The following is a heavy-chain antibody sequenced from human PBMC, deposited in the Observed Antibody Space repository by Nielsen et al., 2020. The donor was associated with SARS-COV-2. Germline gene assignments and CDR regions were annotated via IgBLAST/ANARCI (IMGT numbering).Heavy chain of an antibody. Sequence: GESLKISCAASGFTFSDYYMSWIRQAPGKGLEWVSYISSSSSYTNYLDSLKGRFTISRDNARNSLYLQIHSLRAEDTAVYYCARETLDHTSSFVDHWGQGTLVTVSS. CDR3: ARETLDHTSSFVDH. CDR1: GFTFSDYY. D-gene: IGHD1-26*01. CDR2: ISSSSSYT. V-gene: IGHV3-11*06. J-gene: IGHJ5*02.